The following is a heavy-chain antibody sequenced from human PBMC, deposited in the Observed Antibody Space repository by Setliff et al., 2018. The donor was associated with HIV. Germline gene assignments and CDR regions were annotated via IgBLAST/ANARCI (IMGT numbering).Heavy chain of an antibody. V-gene: IGHV3-30*04. J-gene: IGHJ4*02. CDR2: ISYDGSSE. Sequence: PGGSLRLSCAASRFSFSTYAMHWVRQAPGKGLERVSVISYDGSSESYADSVKGRFTISRDNSKNTLYLQMNSLGPEDTAVYYCARARTGVTMVRGAMSFWGQGTLVTVSS. CDR1: RFSFSTYA. D-gene: IGHD3-10*01. CDR3: ARARTGVTMVRGAMSF.